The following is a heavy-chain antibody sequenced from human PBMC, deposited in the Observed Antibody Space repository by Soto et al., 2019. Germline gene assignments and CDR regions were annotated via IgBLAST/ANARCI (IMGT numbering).Heavy chain of an antibody. CDR3: ARPAISWDKTYYYYGMDV. Sequence: SETLSLTCTVSGGSISSSSYYWGWIRQPPGKGLEWIGSIYYSGSTYYNPSLKSRVTISVDTSKNQFSLKLSSVTAADTAVYYCARPAISWDKTYYYYGMDVWGQGTTVTV. CDR1: GGSISSSSYY. D-gene: IGHD1-26*01. CDR2: IYYSGST. V-gene: IGHV4-39*01. J-gene: IGHJ6*02.